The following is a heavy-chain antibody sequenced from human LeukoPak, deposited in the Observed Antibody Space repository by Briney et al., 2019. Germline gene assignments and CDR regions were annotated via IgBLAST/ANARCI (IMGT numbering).Heavy chain of an antibody. CDR2: IDPNNGGT. D-gene: IGHD2-15*01. J-gene: IGHJ3*01. CDR1: GYMFAVLH. V-gene: IGHV1-2*02. Sequence: ASLKDTCEGTGYMFAVLHMHWVRQGPRQGLAWMGCIDPNNGGTVYAQEFQGRVTITIDTSIATAYMELNSLAFVDSDVHYFITSGGLPSNTFSVWGQGTKVTVSS. CDR3: ITSGGLPSNTFSV.